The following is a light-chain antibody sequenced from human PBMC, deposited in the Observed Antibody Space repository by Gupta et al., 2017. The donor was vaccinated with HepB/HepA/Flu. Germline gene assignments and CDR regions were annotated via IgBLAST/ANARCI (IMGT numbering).Light chain of an antibody. V-gene: IGLV5-45*02. CDR1: SGINIASST. Sequence: QAVLTQPSSLSASPGASASLTCTLRSGINIASSTIYWYQQKPGSPPQYPLRYKSDSDKEQGSGVPSRFSGSKDASANAGILFSSGLQSEDEAYYFCMIWYSDASLFGGGTKLTVL. J-gene: IGLJ2*01. CDR3: MIWYSDASL. CDR2: YKSDSDK.